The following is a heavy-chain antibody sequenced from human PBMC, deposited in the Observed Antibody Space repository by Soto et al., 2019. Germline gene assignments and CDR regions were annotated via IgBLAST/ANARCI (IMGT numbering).Heavy chain of an antibody. D-gene: IGHD2-15*01. V-gene: IGHV4-31*03. CDR2: ISYSGTT. CDR3: ARGGASSKWFDP. J-gene: IGHJ5*02. Sequence: PSETLSLTCTVSGGSISSDASFWGWIRQLPGKGPEWIAFISYSGTTSYNPSLRSRVTISADTSKSQFSLNLSSVTAADTAVYYCARGGASSKWFDPWGQGILVTVSS. CDR1: GGSISSDASF.